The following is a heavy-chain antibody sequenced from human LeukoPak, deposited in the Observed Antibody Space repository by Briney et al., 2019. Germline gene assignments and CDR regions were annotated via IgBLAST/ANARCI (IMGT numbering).Heavy chain of an antibody. Sequence: GGSLRLSCAASGFPLSSYAMNWVRQAPGKGLEWVSAISGSGASTYYADSVKGRFTISRDISKNMVYLQMNSLRPEDAAVYYCAKGGISVAWGHIDYWGQGTLVTVSS. J-gene: IGHJ4*02. D-gene: IGHD6-19*01. V-gene: IGHV3-23*01. CDR1: GFPLSSYA. CDR3: AKGGISVAWGHIDY. CDR2: ISGSGAST.